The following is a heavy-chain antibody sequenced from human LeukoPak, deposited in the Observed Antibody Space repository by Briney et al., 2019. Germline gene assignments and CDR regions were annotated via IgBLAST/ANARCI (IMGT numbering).Heavy chain of an antibody. D-gene: IGHD5-18*01. CDR1: GFTFSSYA. V-gene: IGHV3-23*01. CDR3: AKDYGSYGISDWFDP. Sequence: GGSLRLSCADSGFTFSSYAMSWVRQAPGKGLGWVSAISGSGGSTYYADSVKGRFTISRDNSKNTLYLQMNSLRAEDTAVYYCAKDYGSYGISDWFDPWGQGTLVTVSS. CDR2: ISGSGGST. J-gene: IGHJ5*02.